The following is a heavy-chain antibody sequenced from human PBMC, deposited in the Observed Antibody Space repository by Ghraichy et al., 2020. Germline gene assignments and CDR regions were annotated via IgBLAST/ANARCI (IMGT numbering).Heavy chain of an antibody. V-gene: IGHV2-26*01. CDR1: GFSLSNARMG. Sequence: SGPTLVKPTETLTLTCTVSGFSLSNARMGVSWIRQPPGKALEWLAHIFSNDEKSYSTSLKSRLTISKDTSKSQVVLTMTNMDPVDTATYYCARIRSYYGSGSGAFDIWGQGTMVTVSS. CDR2: IFSNDEK. J-gene: IGHJ3*02. CDR3: ARIRSYYGSGSGAFDI. D-gene: IGHD3-10*01.